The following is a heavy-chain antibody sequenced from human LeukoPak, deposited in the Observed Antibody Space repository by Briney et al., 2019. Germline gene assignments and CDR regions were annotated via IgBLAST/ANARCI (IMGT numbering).Heavy chain of an antibody. CDR3: ARDLLGDYGTFDI. CDR1: GGSITTHY. Sequence: SETLSLTCTVSGGSITTHYWSWIRQPAGREVEWIGRVYNTGSTKYKPSLESRVTMSVDTSSNRFSLNLRSVTAADTAVYYCARDLLGDYGTFDIWGQGTMVTVSS. CDR2: VYNTGST. V-gene: IGHV4-4*07. J-gene: IGHJ3*02. D-gene: IGHD4-17*01.